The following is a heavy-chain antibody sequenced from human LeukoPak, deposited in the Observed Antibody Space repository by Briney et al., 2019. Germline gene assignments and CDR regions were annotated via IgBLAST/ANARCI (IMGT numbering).Heavy chain of an antibody. CDR3: ARDAGPYSSSWYNWFDP. D-gene: IGHD6-13*01. Sequence: SVKVSCKSSGGTFSSYPINWVRQAPGQGLEWMGGLIPMFGAPKYAQRFQGRVTITADESTSTAYMELSSLRSEDTAVYYCARDAGPYSSSWYNWFDPWGQGTLVTVSS. V-gene: IGHV1-69*13. J-gene: IGHJ5*02. CDR1: GGTFSSYP. CDR2: LIPMFGAP.